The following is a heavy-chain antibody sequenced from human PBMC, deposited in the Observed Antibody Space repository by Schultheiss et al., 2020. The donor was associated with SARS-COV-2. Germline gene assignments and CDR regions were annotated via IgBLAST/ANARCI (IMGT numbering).Heavy chain of an antibody. J-gene: IGHJ4*02. V-gene: IGHV3-33*01. CDR1: GFTFSSYG. D-gene: IGHD2-15*01. CDR2: IWYDGSNK. Sequence: GGSLRLSCAASGFTFSSYGMHWVRQAPGKGLEWVAVIWYDGSNKYYADSVKGRFTISRDNSKNTLYLQMNSLRAEDTAVYYCARDRDCIDGTCYSLYFNYWGQGTLVTVSS. CDR3: ARDRDCIDGTCYSLYFNY.